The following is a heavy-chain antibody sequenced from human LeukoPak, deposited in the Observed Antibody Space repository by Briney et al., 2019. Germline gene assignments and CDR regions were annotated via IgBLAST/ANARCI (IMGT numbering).Heavy chain of an antibody. Sequence: SGGSLRLSCAASGFTFSSYNMNWVRQAPGKGLEWVSSITSSSSIYYADSVKGRFTLSRDNAKSSLYLQMNSLRAEDTAVYYCVAGYCSGTSCSTFFGMDVWGQGTTVTVSS. J-gene: IGHJ6*02. D-gene: IGHD2-2*03. V-gene: IGHV3-21*01. CDR1: GFTFSSYN. CDR3: VAGYCSGTSCSTFFGMDV. CDR2: ITSSSSI.